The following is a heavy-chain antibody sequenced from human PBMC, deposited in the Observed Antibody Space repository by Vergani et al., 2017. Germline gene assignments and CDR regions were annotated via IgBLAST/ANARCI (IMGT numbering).Heavy chain of an antibody. D-gene: IGHD5-24*01. CDR2: ISNSGNTI. CDR3: ARDHRDYNNYPGTFDI. J-gene: IGHJ3*02. CDR1: GFSFSDYY. V-gene: IGHV3-11*01. Sequence: QVQLVEPGGGLVKPGGSLRLSCAASGFSFSDYYMTWIRQAPGKGLGWVSYISNSGNTIEYADSVKGRFSISRDNAKSSLFLQMDSMRAEDTAVYYCARDHRDYNNYPGTFDIWGQGSMVTVSS.